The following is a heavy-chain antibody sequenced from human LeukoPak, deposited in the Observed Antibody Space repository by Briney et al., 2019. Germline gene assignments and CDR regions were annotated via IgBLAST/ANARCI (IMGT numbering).Heavy chain of an antibody. Sequence: PGGSLRLSCAASGFTLRSYAMSWVRQAPGKGLEWVSANSGSGGSTYYADSVKGRFTISRENSKHTLYLQMNSLRAEDAPVYHCALHRGRYYYDSSGYYYYWGQGTLVTVSS. CDR2: NSGSGGST. D-gene: IGHD3-22*01. CDR1: GFTLRSYA. J-gene: IGHJ4*02. V-gene: IGHV3-23*01. CDR3: ALHRGRYYYDSSGYYYY.